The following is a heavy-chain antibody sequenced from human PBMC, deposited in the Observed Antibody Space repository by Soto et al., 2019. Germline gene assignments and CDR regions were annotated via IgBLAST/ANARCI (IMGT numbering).Heavy chain of an antibody. CDR3: ARHSWPRGLVRYSGMDV. CDR1: GASFGSGGYW. J-gene: IGHJ6*02. Sequence: SSETLSLTCAVSGASFGSGGYWWSWVRQPPGKGLDWIGQIYHTGNTQYNPSLRSRVTISVDTSKNQLSLTVTSVTAADSAVYYCARHSWPRGLVRYSGMDVWGPGTTVTVSS. V-gene: IGHV4-30-2*03. CDR2: IYHTGNT. D-gene: IGHD3-10*01.